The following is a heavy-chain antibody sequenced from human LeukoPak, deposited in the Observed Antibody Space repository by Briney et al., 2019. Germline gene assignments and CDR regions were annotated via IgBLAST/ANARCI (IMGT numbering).Heavy chain of an antibody. CDR2: IDHTGST. J-gene: IGHJ4*02. D-gene: IGHD4-17*01. CDR1: GYSISSGYY. V-gene: IGHV4-61*01. CDR3: ARDPHHDEYGDEGFDY. Sequence: SETLSLTCTVSGYSISSGYYWSWIRPPPGEGLEGIGYIDHTGSTNYNPSLNSRVTISVDTSKNQFSLKLSSVTAADTAVYYCARDPHHDEYGDEGFDYGGQGPLVTVSS.